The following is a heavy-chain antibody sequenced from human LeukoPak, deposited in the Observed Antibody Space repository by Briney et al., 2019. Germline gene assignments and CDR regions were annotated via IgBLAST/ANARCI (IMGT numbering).Heavy chain of an antibody. CDR3: ARNPSRVGIDY. J-gene: IGHJ4*02. D-gene: IGHD1-26*01. Sequence: GGSLRLSCAVSGFTFSSYEMNWVRQAPGKGLEWVSYISSSGSTIYYADSVKGRFTISRDNAKNSLYLQVNSLRDEDTAVYYCARNPSRVGIDYWGQGTPVTVSS. V-gene: IGHV3-48*03. CDR2: ISSSGSTI. CDR1: GFTFSSYE.